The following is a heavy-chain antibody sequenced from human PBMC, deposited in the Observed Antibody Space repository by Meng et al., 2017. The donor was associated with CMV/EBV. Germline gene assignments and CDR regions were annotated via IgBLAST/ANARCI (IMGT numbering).Heavy chain of an antibody. CDR1: AGSISSYY. J-gene: IGHJ5*02. CDR3: ARGGTDYWGGYVWFDP. Sequence: SETLSLTCTVSAGSISSYYWTWIRQPPGKGLEWVGYIYYNGNTNYNPSLKSRVTISADTSKNQFSLKMSYVTAADTAVYYCARGGTDYWGGYVWFDPWGQGTLVTVSS. V-gene: IGHV4-59*01. CDR2: IYYNGNT. D-gene: IGHD3-3*01.